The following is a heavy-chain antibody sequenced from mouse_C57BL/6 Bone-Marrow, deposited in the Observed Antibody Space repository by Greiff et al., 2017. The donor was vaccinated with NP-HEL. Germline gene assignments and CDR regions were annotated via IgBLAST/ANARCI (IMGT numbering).Heavy chain of an antibody. V-gene: IGHV1-61*01. CDR2: IYPSDSET. Sequence: QVQLQQPGAELVRPGSSVKLSCKASGYTFTSYWMDWVKQRPGQGLEWIGNIYPSDSETHYNQKFKDKATLTVDKSSSTAYMQLSSLTSEDSAVYFCAIYYYGRDFDYWGQGTTLTVSS. CDR3: AIYYYGRDFDY. CDR1: GYTFTSYW. J-gene: IGHJ2*01. D-gene: IGHD1-1*01.